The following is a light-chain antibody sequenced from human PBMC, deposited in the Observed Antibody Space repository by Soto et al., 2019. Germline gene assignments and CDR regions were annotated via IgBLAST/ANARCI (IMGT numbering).Light chain of an antibody. CDR2: EVN. Sequence: QSVLTQPPSASRSPGQSVAISCTGTSSDIGGYNYVSWYQIHPGKAPKLMIYEVNKRPSGVPDRFSGSKSGNTASLIVSGLQAEDEADYYCSSYAGSNMGVFGGGTKLTVL. V-gene: IGLV2-8*01. CDR1: SSDIGGYNY. CDR3: SSYAGSNMGV. J-gene: IGLJ2*01.